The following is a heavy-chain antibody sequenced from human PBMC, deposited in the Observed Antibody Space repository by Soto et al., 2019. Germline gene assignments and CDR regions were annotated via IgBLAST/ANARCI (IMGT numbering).Heavy chain of an antibody. CDR3: AGAGIHSQSHPWGDACDI. CDR1: GYTFGNYP. J-gene: IGHJ6*01. Sequence: QVQLVQSGAQVKKPGASVKISCQASGYTFGNYPMHWVRQAPGRRLAWMAWTNTGTGKAQLSQQLQGRLTITTDTSATTVDLVLSSLRSEDTAVYYCAGAGIHSQSHPWGDACDICGQGTAVSVTS. D-gene: IGHD2-21*01. V-gene: IGHV1-3*04. CDR2: TNTGTGKA.